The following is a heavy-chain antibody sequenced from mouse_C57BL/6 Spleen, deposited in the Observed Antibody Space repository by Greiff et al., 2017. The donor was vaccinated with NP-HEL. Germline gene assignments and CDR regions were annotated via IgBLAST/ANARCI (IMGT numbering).Heavy chain of an antibody. V-gene: IGHV1-52*01. CDR2: IDPSDSET. CDR3: ARSPPYYGSSYWYFDV. D-gene: IGHD1-1*01. CDR1: GYTFTSYW. J-gene: IGHJ1*03. Sequence: VQLQQPGAELVRPGSSVKLSCKASGYTFTSYWMHWVKQRPIQGLEWIGNIDPSDSETHYNQKFKDKATLTVDKSSITAYMQLSSLTSEDSAVYYCARSPPYYGSSYWYFDVWGTGTTVTVSS.